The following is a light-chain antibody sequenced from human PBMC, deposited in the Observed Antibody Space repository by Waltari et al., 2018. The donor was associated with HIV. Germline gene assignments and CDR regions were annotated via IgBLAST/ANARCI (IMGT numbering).Light chain of an antibody. J-gene: IGLJ3*02. CDR3: SSYISGSTLV. CDR1: ASHIGSYNY. V-gene: IGLV2-14*01. CDR2: DAN. Sequence: QTVLPQPASVSGSLGQSITISCIRAASHIGSYNYVSWYQHHPDKAPKLIIYDANSRPSGISFRFSGFQSGNTASLTISGLQTEDEADYYCSSYISGSTLVFGGGTKVTVL.